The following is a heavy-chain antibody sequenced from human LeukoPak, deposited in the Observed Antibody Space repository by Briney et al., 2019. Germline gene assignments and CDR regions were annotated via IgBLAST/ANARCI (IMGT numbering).Heavy chain of an antibody. V-gene: IGHV3-9*01. J-gene: IGHJ4*02. CDR3: AKDMNSYSSSSYCDY. Sequence: GGSLRLSCAASGFTFDDYAMHWARQAPGKGLEWVSGISWNSGSIGYADSVKGRFTISRDNAKNSLYLQMNSLRAEDTALYYCAKDMNSYSSSSYCDYWGQGTLVTVSS. D-gene: IGHD6-13*01. CDR1: GFTFDDYA. CDR2: ISWNSGSI.